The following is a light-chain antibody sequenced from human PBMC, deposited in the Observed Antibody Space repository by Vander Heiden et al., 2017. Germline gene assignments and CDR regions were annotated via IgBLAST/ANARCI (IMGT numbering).Light chain of an antibody. CDR2: EDR. CDR1: NLGSKS. J-gene: IGLJ3*02. Sequence: SYVLTQPPSVSVAPGQTARIPCGGDNLGSKSVHWYQKKPRQAPRVVFDEDRDRPSGIPERVSGSNSDNTAILNINRVEAGDEADYVCQVWDINGDWVFGGGTKLTVL. V-gene: IGLV3-21*02. CDR3: QVWDINGDWV.